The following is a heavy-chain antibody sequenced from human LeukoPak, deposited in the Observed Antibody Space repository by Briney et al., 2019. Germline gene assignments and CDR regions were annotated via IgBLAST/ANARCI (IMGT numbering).Heavy chain of an antibody. CDR3: ARDEPAVYGRRTYYMDV. J-gene: IGHJ6*03. Sequence: SETLSLTCTVSGGSISSYFWSWIRQPPGKGLEWIGYIYYSGSTKYNPSLKSRVTISVDTSKNQFSLKLNSVTAADTAVYYCARDEPAVYGRRTYYMDVWGKGTTVTVSS. D-gene: IGHD4-17*01. CDR2: IYYSGST. CDR1: GGSISSYF. V-gene: IGHV4-59*01.